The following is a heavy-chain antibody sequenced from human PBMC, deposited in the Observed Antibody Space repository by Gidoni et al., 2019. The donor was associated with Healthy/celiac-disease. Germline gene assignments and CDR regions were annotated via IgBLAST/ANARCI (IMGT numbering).Heavy chain of an antibody. D-gene: IGHD3-10*01. CDR1: GYTFTSYY. Sequence: QVQLVQSGAEVKKPGASVKVSCKASGYTFTSYYMHWVRQAPGQGREWMGIINPSGGSTSYEQKFQGRVTMTRDTSTSTVYMELSSLRSEDTAVYYCARVISDYGSGIGWFDPWGQGTLVTVSS. CDR2: INPSGGST. J-gene: IGHJ5*02. CDR3: ARVISDYGSGIGWFDP. V-gene: IGHV1-46*01.